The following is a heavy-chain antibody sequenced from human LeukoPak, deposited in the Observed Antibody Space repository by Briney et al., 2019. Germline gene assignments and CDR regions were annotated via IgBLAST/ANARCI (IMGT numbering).Heavy chain of an antibody. CDR2: IYTSGST. V-gene: IGHV4-61*02. CDR3: ARDRVTYFDY. D-gene: IGHD5-18*01. Sequence: SETLSLTCTVSGGSISSGSYYWRWIRQPAGKGLEWIGRIYTSGSTNYNPSLKSRVTISVDTSKNQFSLKLSSVTAADTAVYYCARDRVTYFDYWGQGTLVTVSS. CDR1: GGSISSGSYY. J-gene: IGHJ4*02.